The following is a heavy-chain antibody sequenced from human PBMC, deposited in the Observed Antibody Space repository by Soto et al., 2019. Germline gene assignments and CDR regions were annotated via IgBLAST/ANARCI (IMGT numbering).Heavy chain of an antibody. J-gene: IGHJ3*02. CDR1: GFTFSNYA. V-gene: IGHV3-23*01. Sequence: GGSLRLSCAASGFTFSNYAMSWVRQAPGKGLEWVSAIGGSGGGTNYADSVKGRFTISRDNSKNTLYLQMNSLRAEDTAVYYCAILIAVAPYDAAFDIWGQGTMVTVSS. D-gene: IGHD6-19*01. CDR3: AILIAVAPYDAAFDI. CDR2: IGGSGGGT.